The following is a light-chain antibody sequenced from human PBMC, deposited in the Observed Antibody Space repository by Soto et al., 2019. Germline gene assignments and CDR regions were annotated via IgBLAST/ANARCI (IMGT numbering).Light chain of an antibody. Sequence: QSVLTQPPSASGSPGQSVTISCTGTSSDVGGYNYLSWYQHRPGKAPQLIIYEVTKRPSGVPNRFFGSKSGNTASLTVSGLQAEDEADYFCMSYAGMYTYVFGTGTTVTVL. CDR2: EVT. CDR3: MSYAGMYTYV. J-gene: IGLJ1*01. CDR1: SSDVGGYNY. V-gene: IGLV2-8*01.